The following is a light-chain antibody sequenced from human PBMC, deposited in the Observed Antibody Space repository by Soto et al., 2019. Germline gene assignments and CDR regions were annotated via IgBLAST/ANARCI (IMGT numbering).Light chain of an antibody. V-gene: IGKV1-5*03. CDR2: KAS. CDR1: QSISSW. Sequence: DIQMTQSPSTLSASVGDRIPITCRASQSISSWLAWYQQKPGKAPKLLIYKASSLESGVPSRFSGSGSGTEFTLTISSLQPDDFATYYCQQYHTYWTFGQGTKVDIK. CDR3: QQYHTYWT. J-gene: IGKJ1*01.